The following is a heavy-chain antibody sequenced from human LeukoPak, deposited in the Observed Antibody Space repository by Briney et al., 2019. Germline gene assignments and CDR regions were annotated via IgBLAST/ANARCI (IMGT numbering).Heavy chain of an antibody. D-gene: IGHD3-22*01. Sequence: PGGSLRLSCAVSGFSVTNNYMSWVRQAPGKGLEWVSRSNSDGSSTSYADSVKGRFTISRENAKNTLYLQMNSLRAEDTAVYYCARVAAWDSSGYLFDYWGQGTLVTVSS. V-gene: IGHV3-74*01. CDR3: ARVAAWDSSGYLFDY. J-gene: IGHJ4*02. CDR1: GFSVTNNY. CDR2: SNSDGSST.